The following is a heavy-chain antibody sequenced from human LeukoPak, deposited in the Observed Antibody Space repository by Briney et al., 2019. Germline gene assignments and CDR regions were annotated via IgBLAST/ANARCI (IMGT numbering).Heavy chain of an antibody. Sequence: PGGSLRLSCAASGFTFKFYSMNWVRQAPGKGLEWVSYISTNTTTIYYAVSVKGRFTISRDNAKNSVYLQMNSLRAEDTGVYYCASTNVFYYGSGTDYWGQGTLVTVSS. CDR3: ASTNVFYYGSGTDY. CDR2: ISTNTTTI. J-gene: IGHJ4*02. V-gene: IGHV3-48*01. CDR1: GFTFKFYS. D-gene: IGHD3-10*01.